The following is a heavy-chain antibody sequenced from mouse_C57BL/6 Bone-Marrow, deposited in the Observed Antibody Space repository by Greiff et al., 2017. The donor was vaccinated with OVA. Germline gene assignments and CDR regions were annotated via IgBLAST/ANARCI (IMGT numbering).Heavy chain of an antibody. Sequence: VKLVESGAELARPGASVKLSCKASGYTFTSYGISWVKQRTGQGLEWIGEIYPRSGNTYYNEKFKGKATLTADKSSSTAYMELRSLTSEDSAVYFCARLHYSYGSSLDYWGQGTTLTVSS. V-gene: IGHV1-81*01. D-gene: IGHD1-1*01. CDR2: IYPRSGNT. CDR3: ARLHYSYGSSLDY. J-gene: IGHJ2*01. CDR1: GYTFTSYG.